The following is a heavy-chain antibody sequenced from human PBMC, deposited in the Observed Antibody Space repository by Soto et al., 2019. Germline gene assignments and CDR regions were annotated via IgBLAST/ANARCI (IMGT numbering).Heavy chain of an antibody. CDR2: ISYSGTT. J-gene: IGHJ4*02. Sequence: QVQLQESGPGLVKPSETLSLTCTLSGGSINSGGYYWTWIRQHPGKGLEWIGYISYSGTTSYNPPXXXRXXISIDTQNQFSLKLSSVTAADTATYYCARQFCGGDCLPPLNLGQGTLVTVSS. V-gene: IGHV4-31*03. D-gene: IGHD2-21*02. CDR3: ARQFCGGDCLPPLN. CDR1: GGSINSGGYY.